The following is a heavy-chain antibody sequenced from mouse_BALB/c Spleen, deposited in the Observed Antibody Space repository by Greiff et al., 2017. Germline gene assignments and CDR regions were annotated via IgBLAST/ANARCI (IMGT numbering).Heavy chain of an antibody. CDR2: INPYNDGT. D-gene: IGHD2-3*01. J-gene: IGHJ3*01. Sequence: VQLKQSGPELVKPGASVKMSCKASGYTFTSYVMHWVKQKPGQGLEWIGYINPYNDGTKYNEKFKGKATLTSDKSSSTAYMELSSLTSEDSAVYYCAIKPHEGYYGFAYWGQGTLVTVSA. V-gene: IGHV1-14*01. CDR3: AIKPHEGYYGFAY. CDR1: GYTFTSYV.